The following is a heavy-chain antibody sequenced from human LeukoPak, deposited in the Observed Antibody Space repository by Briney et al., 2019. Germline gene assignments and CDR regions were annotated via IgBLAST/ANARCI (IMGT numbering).Heavy chain of an antibody. D-gene: IGHD3-3*01. CDR1: GYSFTNYW. CDR3: ARHGDYYDADY. J-gene: IGHJ4*02. CDR2: IYPDDSDT. Sequence: GESLKISCKGSGYSFTNYWIGWVRQLPGKGLEWMGIIYPDDSDTRYSPSFQGQVTISADKSISTAYLQWSSLKASDTAMYYCARHGDYYDADYWGQGTLVTVSS. V-gene: IGHV5-51*01.